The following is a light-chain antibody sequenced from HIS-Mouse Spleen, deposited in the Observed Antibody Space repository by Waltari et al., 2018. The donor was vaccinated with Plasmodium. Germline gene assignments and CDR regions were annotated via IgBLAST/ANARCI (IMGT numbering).Light chain of an antibody. V-gene: IGKV1-13*02. CDR3: QQFNSYPQGT. CDR2: DAS. Sequence: ANQLTQSPSSRSASVGDRVTITCRASQGISSALAWYQQKPGKAPKLLIYDASSLERGVPSRFSGSGSGTDFTLTISSLQPEDFATYYCQQFNSYPQGTFGQGTRLEIK. CDR1: QGISSA. J-gene: IGKJ5*01.